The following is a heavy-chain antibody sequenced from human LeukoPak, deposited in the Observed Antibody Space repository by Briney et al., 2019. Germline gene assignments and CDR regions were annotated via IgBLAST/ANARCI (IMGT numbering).Heavy chain of an antibody. CDR1: GFTFSDFA. CDR2: MSGSGRRI. Sequence: GGSLRLSCAASGFTFSDFAMNWVRHSPGKGLEGVSGMSGSGRRIVYADSEKGRLTISRDNSKNTLFLQMNSLRAEDTAVYYCASTGQLNYWGQGTLVTVSS. J-gene: IGHJ4*02. D-gene: IGHD6-13*01. CDR3: ASTGQLNY. V-gene: IGHV3-23*01.